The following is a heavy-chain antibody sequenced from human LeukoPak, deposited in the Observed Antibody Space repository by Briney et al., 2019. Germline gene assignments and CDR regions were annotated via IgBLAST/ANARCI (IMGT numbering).Heavy chain of an antibody. CDR1: GFTFSSYG. D-gene: IGHD3-16*01. CDR3: AKDPYKYYDYVWGSYSLY. Sequence: GGSLRLSCAASGFTFSSYGMSWVRQAPGKGLEWVSAISGSGGSTYYADSVKGRFTISRDNSKNTLYLQMNSLRAEDTAVYYCAKDPYKYYDYVWGSYSLYWGQGTLVTVSS. J-gene: IGHJ4*02. CDR2: ISGSGGST. V-gene: IGHV3-23*01.